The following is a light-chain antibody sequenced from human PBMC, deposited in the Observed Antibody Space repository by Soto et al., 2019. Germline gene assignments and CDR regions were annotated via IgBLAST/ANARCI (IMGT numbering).Light chain of an antibody. Sequence: LTQPASVSGSPGQSITISCTGTSSDVGGYNYVSWYQQHPGKAPKLMIYEVSNRPSGVSNRFSGSKSGNTASLTISGLQTEDEADYYCSSYTGSTTYVFGTGTKVTVL. V-gene: IGLV2-14*01. CDR3: SSYTGSTTYV. CDR2: EVS. CDR1: SSDVGGYNY. J-gene: IGLJ1*01.